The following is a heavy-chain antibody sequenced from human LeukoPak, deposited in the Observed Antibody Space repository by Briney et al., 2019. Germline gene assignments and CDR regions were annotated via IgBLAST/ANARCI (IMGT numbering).Heavy chain of an antibody. V-gene: IGHV3-23*01. D-gene: IGHD3-10*01. CDR1: GFTFSSYA. CDR3: ARGFGAANYYYGMDV. CDR2: ISGSGGST. J-gene: IGHJ6*02. Sequence: GGSLRLSCAASGFTFSSYAMSWVRQAPGKGLEWVSAISGSGGSTYYADSVKGRFTISRDNSKNTLYLQMSSLRAEDTAVYYCARGFGAANYYYGMDVWGQGTTVTVSS.